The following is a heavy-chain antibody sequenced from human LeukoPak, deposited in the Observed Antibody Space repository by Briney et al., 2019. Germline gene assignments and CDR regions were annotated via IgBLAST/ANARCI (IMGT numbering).Heavy chain of an antibody. V-gene: IGHV2-70*18. CDR1: GGSMSSYY. Sequence: TLSLTCTVSGGSMSSYYWSWIRQPPGKALEWLALIDWDDDKYYSTSLKTRLTISKDTSKNQVVLTMTNMDPVDTATYYCARIPPGYDLGAFDYWGQGTLVTVSS. D-gene: IGHD5-12*01. J-gene: IGHJ4*02. CDR3: ARIPPGYDLGAFDY. CDR2: IDWDDDK.